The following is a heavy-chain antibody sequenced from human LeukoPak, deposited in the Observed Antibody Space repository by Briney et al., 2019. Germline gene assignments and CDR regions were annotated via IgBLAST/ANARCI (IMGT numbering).Heavy chain of an antibody. V-gene: IGHV1-18*01. D-gene: IGHD4-17*01. CDR3: ARATTTVTTLTTRYNWFDP. CDR1: GYTFTSYG. Sequence: GASVKVSCKASGYTFTSYGISWVRQAPGQGLEWMGWISAYNGNTNYAQKLQGRVTMTTDTSTSTAYMELRSLRSDDTAVYYCARATTTVTTLTTRYNWFDPWGQGTLVTVSS. J-gene: IGHJ5*02. CDR2: ISAYNGNT.